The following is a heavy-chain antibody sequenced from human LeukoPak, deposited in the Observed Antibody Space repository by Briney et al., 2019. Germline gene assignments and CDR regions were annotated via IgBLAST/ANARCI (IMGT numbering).Heavy chain of an antibody. V-gene: IGHV4-59*01. J-gene: IGHJ5*02. CDR2: IYYSGST. CDR3: ATGGRRWFDP. D-gene: IGHD3-16*01. Sequence: PSETLSLTCTVSGGSINNYYWSWIRQPPGKGLEWIAYIYYSGSTSYNPSLKSRATISVDTSKNQLYLNLSSVTAADTAVYYCATGGRRWFDPWGQGTLVTVSS. CDR1: GGSINNYY.